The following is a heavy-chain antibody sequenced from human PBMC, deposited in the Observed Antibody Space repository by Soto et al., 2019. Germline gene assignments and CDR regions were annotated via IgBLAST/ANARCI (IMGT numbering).Heavy chain of an antibody. V-gene: IGHV4-31*03. CDR3: ARAGRTDDYGDYENCFDP. J-gene: IGHJ5*02. CDR1: GVSISSGGYY. D-gene: IGHD4-17*01. Sequence: PSETLSLTCTVSGVSISSGGYYWSWIRQHPGKGLEWIGYIYYSGSTYYNPSLKSRVTISVDTSKNQFSLKLSSVTAADTAVYYCARAGRTDDYGDYENCFDPWGQGTLVTVSS. CDR2: IYYSGST.